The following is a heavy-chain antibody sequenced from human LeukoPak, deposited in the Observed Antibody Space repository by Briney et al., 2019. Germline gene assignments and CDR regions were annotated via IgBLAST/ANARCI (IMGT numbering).Heavy chain of an antibody. V-gene: IGHV3-53*01. CDR3: ARERRMAFDY. Sequence: GGSLRLSCAASGFTVSSNYMSWVRQAPGKGLEWVSVIYSGGSTYYADSVKGRFTISRDNSKNTPYLQMNSLRAEDTAVYYCARERRMAFDYWGQGTLVTVSS. J-gene: IGHJ4*02. D-gene: IGHD5-24*01. CDR1: GFTVSSNY. CDR2: IYSGGST.